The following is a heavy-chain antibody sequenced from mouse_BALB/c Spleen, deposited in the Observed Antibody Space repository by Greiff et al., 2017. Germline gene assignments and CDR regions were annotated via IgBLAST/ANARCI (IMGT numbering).Heavy chain of an antibody. CDR1: GFSLTSYG. Sequence: QVQLQQSGPGLVQPSQSLSITCTVSGFSLTSYGVHWVRQSPGKGLEWLGVIWSGGSTDYNAAFISRLSISKDNSKSQVFFKMNSLQANDTAIYYSARYTPLYGSSYAMIYGGQGTSVTVSS. D-gene: IGHD1-1*01. J-gene: IGHJ4*01. V-gene: IGHV2-2*02. CDR3: ARYTPLYGSSYAMIY. CDR2: IWSGGST.